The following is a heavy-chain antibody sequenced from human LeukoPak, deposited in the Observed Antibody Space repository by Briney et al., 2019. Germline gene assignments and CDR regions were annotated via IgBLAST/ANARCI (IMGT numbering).Heavy chain of an antibody. D-gene: IGHD2-21*01. CDR3: ARAPWVKYYFDY. Sequence: SETLSLTCAVYGGSFSGYYWSWIRQPPGKGLEWIGYIYYSGSTNYNPSLKSRVTISVDTSKNQFSLKLSSVTAADTAVYYCARAPWVKYYFDYWGQGTLVTVSS. CDR2: IYYSGST. J-gene: IGHJ4*02. CDR1: GGSFSGYY. V-gene: IGHV4-59*01.